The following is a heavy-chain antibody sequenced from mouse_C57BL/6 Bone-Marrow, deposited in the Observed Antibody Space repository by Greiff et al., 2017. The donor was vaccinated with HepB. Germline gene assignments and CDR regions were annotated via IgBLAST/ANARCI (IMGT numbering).Heavy chain of an antibody. CDR3: AREDYGDYAMDY. CDR1: GFTFSDYG. V-gene: IGHV5-17*01. D-gene: IGHD1-1*01. Sequence: EVMLVESGGGLVKPGGSLKLSCAASGFTFSDYGMHWVRQAPGKGLEWVAYISSGSSTIYSADTVKGRFTISRDNAKNTLFLQMSSLRSADTDMYYCAREDYGDYAMDYWGQGTSVTVSS. J-gene: IGHJ4*01. CDR2: ISSGSSTI.